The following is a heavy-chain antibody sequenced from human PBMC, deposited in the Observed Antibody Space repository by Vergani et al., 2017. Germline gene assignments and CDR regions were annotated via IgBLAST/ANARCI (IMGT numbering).Heavy chain of an antibody. CDR1: SHTFQTYG. V-gene: IGHV1-18*01. Sequence: QVQLVQSGAELKKPGASVSVSCKGSSHTFQTYGISWVRQAPGQGLEWMGWISAYNGNTNYAQKLQGRVTMTTDTSTSTAYMELRSLRSDDTAVYYCARGYCSGGSCYFRDPYYYYYGMDVWGQGTTVTVSS. J-gene: IGHJ6*02. D-gene: IGHD2-15*01. CDR2: ISAYNGNT. CDR3: ARGYCSGGSCYFRDPYYYYYGMDV.